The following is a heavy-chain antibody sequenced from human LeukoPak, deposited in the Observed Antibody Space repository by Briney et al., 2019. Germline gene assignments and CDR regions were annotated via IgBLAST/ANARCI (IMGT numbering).Heavy chain of an antibody. Sequence: GGSLRLSCAASGFTFSSYSMNWVRQAPGKGLEWVSSISSSSSYIYYADSVKGRFTISRDNAKNSLYLQMNSLRAEDTAVYYCASDRSGVLWFGESRDYWGQGTLVTVSS. D-gene: IGHD3-10*01. CDR2: ISSSSSYI. V-gene: IGHV3-21*04. J-gene: IGHJ4*02. CDR3: ASDRSGVLWFGESRDY. CDR1: GFTFSSYS.